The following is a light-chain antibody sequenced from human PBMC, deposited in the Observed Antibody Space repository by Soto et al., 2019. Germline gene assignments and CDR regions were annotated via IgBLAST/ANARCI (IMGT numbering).Light chain of an antibody. CDR1: QTVRSSF. J-gene: IGKJ1*01. CDR3: QHYGRSSWT. CDR2: GAS. V-gene: IGKV3-20*01. Sequence: DIELTQSPATLSLSPGERVTLSCRASQTVRSSFVAWYQQKPGQAPRLLIYGASTRATGIADRFSGSGSGTDFTLTISSLDPEDLAVYYCQHYGRSSWTFGQGTKVEIK.